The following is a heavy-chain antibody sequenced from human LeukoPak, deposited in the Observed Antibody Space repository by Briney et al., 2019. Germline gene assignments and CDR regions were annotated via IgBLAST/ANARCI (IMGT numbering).Heavy chain of an antibody. J-gene: IGHJ6*03. CDR2: INWNGGST. CDR3: ARVYELREEDYYYYYMDV. CDR1: GFTFDDYG. V-gene: IGHV3-20*04. Sequence: GGSLRLSCAASGFTFDDYGMNWVRQAPGKGLEWVSGINWNGGSTGYADSVKGRFTISRDDAKNSLYLQMNSLRAEDTALYYCARVYELREEDYYYYYMDVWGKGTTVTVSS. D-gene: IGHD5/OR15-5a*01.